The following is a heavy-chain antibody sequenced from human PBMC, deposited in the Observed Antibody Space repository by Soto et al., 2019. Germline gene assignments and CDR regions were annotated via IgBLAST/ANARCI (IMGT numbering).Heavy chain of an antibody. V-gene: IGHV1-18*01. J-gene: IGHJ3*01. CDR1: GYTFSNYG. CDR3: ARGTGLNDGSDL. Sequence: QVHLVQSRGEVKKPGASVKISCQTSGYTFSNYGITWVRQAPGQGLEWVGWVNGDSGNTNYAQNMEGRVTMTTDASTATADMELRNLRSDDTATYYCARGTGLNDGSDLWGQGTVVSVSS. CDR2: VNGDSGNT.